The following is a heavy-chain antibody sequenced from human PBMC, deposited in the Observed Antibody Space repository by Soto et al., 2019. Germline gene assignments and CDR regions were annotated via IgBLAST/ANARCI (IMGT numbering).Heavy chain of an antibody. CDR1: GGSISSPGYY. V-gene: IGHV4-31*03. J-gene: IGHJ6*04. D-gene: IGHD3-22*01. Sequence: TLSLTCTVSGGSISSPGYYLSWIRQHPGKGLEWIGYIYYSGSTYYNPSHKSRVTISVDTSKNQFSLKLSSVTAEDTAVYFCARVGDYFDSSGYYNAPIYYGMDVWGKGTTVTVSS. CDR3: ARVGDYFDSSGYYNAPIYYGMDV. CDR2: IYYSGST.